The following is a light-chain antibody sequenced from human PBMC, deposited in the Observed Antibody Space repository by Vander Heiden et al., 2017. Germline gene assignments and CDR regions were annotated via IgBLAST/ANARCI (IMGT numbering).Light chain of an antibody. V-gene: IGKV1-39*01. J-gene: IGKJ4*01. Sequence: DIQMTQSPSSLSASVGDRVTITCRASQSISSYLNWYQQKPGKAPKLLIYAASSLQSGVPSRFSGSGSGTEFTLTISSLQPEDFATYYCQLSYSTMLTFGGGTKVEIK. CDR2: AAS. CDR3: QLSYSTMLT. CDR1: QSISSY.